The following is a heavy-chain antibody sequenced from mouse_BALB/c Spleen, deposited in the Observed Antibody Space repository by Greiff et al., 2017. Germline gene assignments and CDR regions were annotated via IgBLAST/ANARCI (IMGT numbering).Heavy chain of an antibody. Sequence: QVQLQQSGPGLVAPSQSLSITCTVSGFSLSRYSVHWIRQPPGKGLEWLGVIWTGGGTNYNSAFMSRLSISKDNSKSQVFLKMNSLQTDDTAIYYCVRGGDWFAYWGQGTLVTVSA. V-gene: IGHV2-9-2*01. CDR2: IWTGGGT. CDR1: GFSLSRYS. CDR3: VRGGDWFAY. J-gene: IGHJ3*01.